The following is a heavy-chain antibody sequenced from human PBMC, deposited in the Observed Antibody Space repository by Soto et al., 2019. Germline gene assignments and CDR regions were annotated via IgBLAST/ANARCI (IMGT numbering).Heavy chain of an antibody. CDR2: MKPNMGNT. Sequence: ASVKVSCKASVYTFTGYDINWVRQATGQGLGWMGWMKPNMGNTGYAQNFKGRVNMPRHTSITTAYMELSSLRSEDTAVYYCARSTNDYGDRPWGQGPLVTVSS. CDR3: ARSTNDYGDRP. V-gene: IGHV1-8*01. CDR1: VYTFTGYD. D-gene: IGHD4-17*01. J-gene: IGHJ5*02.